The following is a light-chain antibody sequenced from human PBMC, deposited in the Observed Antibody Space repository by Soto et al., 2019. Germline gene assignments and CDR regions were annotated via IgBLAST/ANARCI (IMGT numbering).Light chain of an antibody. Sequence: DIVMTQSPDSLAVSLGERVTINCKSSQSVLYSSNNKNHLAWYQQKPGHPPKLLIYWASTRESGVPDRFSGSGSGTDFTLTISSLQAEDVAVYYCQQYYDAPWTFGQGTKVEIK. CDR1: QSVLYSSNNKNH. CDR2: WAS. V-gene: IGKV4-1*01. J-gene: IGKJ1*01. CDR3: QQYYDAPWT.